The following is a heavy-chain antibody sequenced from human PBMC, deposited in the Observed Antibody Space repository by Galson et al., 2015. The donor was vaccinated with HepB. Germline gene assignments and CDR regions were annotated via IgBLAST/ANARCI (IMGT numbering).Heavy chain of an antibody. J-gene: IGHJ4*02. CDR1: GFTFGTYA. CDR2: ISYDGSNK. V-gene: IGHV3-30-3*01. CDR3: ASSLKQGLATAEWSSLDY. D-gene: IGHD6-13*01. Sequence: SLRLSCAASGFTFGTYALHWVRQAPGKGLEWVAVISYDGSNKYYADSVRGRFTISRDNSKNTLYLQMNSLRAEDTALYYCASSLKQGLATAEWSSLDYWGQGTLVTVSS.